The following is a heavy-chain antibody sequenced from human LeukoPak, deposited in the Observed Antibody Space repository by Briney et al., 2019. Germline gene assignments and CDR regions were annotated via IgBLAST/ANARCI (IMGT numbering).Heavy chain of an antibody. CDR1: GLTFSNYA. V-gene: IGHV3-23*01. CDR2: ISGGST. CDR3: AKLGIAVAGGDAFDI. J-gene: IGHJ3*02. Sequence: GGSLRLSCAASGLTFSNYAMSWVRQAPGKGLEWVSAISGGSTYYADSVKGRFTISRDNPKITPYLQMNSLRAEDTAVYYCAKLGIAVAGGDAFDIWGQGTMVTVSS. D-gene: IGHD6-19*01.